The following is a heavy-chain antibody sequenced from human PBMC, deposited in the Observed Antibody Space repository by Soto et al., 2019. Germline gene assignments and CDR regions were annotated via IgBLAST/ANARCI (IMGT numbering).Heavy chain of an antibody. Sequence: QVQLQESGPGLVKPSQTLSLTCTVSGGSISSGGYYWSWIRQHPGKGLEWIGYIYYSGSTYYNPSLKSRRTISVDTSKNQFSLKLSSVTAADTAVYYCARGTYYDFWSGYPAYYYYYGMDLWGQGTTVTVSS. V-gene: IGHV4-31*03. CDR3: ARGTYYDFWSGYPAYYYYYGMDL. CDR2: IYYSGST. D-gene: IGHD3-3*01. CDR1: GGSISSGGYY. J-gene: IGHJ6*02.